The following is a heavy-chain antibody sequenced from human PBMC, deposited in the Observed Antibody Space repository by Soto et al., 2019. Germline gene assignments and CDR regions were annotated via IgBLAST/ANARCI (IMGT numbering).Heavy chain of an antibody. Sequence: EVQLLESGGGLVQAGGSLRLSCAATGFTVRTNGRSWVRQAPGKGLEWVASFRIGSSDTHHADSLKGRFAISRDNSKNTLYLQMNSLRVEDTALYYCAGHGGYSYLGQGTLVTISS. CDR2: FRIGSSDT. CDR1: GFTVRTNG. D-gene: IGHD2-15*01. CDR3: AGHGGYSY. J-gene: IGHJ4*02. V-gene: IGHV3-23*01.